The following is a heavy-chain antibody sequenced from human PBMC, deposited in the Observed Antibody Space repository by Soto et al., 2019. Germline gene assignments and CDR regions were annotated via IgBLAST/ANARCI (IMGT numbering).Heavy chain of an antibody. CDR2: IWYDGSNK. D-gene: IGHD3-9*01. CDR1: GFTFSSYG. J-gene: IGHJ3*02. V-gene: IGHV3-33*01. CDR3: ARNEMADYDILTGYPDAFDI. Sequence: QVQLVESGGGVVQPGRSLRLSCAASGFTFSSYGMHWVRQAPGKGLEWVAVIWYDGSNKYYADSVKGRFTISRDNSKNTLYLQMNSLRAEDTAVYYCARNEMADYDILTGYPDAFDIWGQGTMVTVSS.